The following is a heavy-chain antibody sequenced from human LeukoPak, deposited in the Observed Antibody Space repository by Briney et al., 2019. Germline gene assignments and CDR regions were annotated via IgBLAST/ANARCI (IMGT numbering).Heavy chain of an antibody. Sequence: GGSLRLSCAASGFTFSSYAMSWVRQAPGKGLEWVSAITGSGGTTYYADFVKGRFTISRDNSKNTLYLQMKSLRAEDTAVYYCAKAGEDRVLRHFDWSAWEWGEGTLVTVSS. V-gene: IGHV3-23*01. J-gene: IGHJ4*02. CDR1: GFTFSSYA. D-gene: IGHD3-9*01. CDR2: ITGSGGTT. CDR3: AKAGEDRVLRHFDWSAWE.